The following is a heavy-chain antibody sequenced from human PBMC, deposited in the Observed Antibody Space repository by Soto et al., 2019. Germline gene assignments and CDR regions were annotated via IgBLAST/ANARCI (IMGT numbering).Heavy chain of an antibody. V-gene: IGHV3-23*01. CDR1: GFTFSTHA. CDR2: VDVGGGST. D-gene: IGHD6-25*01. Sequence: EVQLLESGGGLVQPGGSLRLSCAASGFTFSTHAMIWVRQAPGKGLNWVSTVDVGGGSTYYTDSVKCRFTVSRDNSKNTVYLQLNTLRAEDTAIYFCARDSGPAGGGACDTWGQGTMVNVSS. J-gene: IGHJ3*02. CDR3: ARDSGPAGGGACDT.